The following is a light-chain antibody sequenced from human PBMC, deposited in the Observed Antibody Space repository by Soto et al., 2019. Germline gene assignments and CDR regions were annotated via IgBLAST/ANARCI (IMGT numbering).Light chain of an antibody. Sequence: QSVLTQPASVSGSPGQSITISCTGTNSDVGNSDYVSWYQHHPGKAPKLMIFEVSNRPSGISDRFSGSKSGNTASLTISGLQAEDDAYYYCSSCTDSSTLFVFGTGTKVTVL. V-gene: IGLV2-14*01. J-gene: IGLJ1*01. CDR1: NSDVGNSDY. CDR3: SSCTDSSTLFV. CDR2: EVS.